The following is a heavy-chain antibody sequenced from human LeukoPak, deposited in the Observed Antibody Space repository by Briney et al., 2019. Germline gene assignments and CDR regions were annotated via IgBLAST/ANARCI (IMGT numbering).Heavy chain of an antibody. CDR2: IYYSGST. Sequence: SETLSLTCTVSGGSISSYYWSWIRQPPEKGLEWIGYIYYSGSTNYNPSLKSRVTISVDTSKNQFSLKLSSVTAADTAVYYCARHRIGIAAAGTGGFDYWGQGTLVTVSS. CDR1: GGSISSYY. CDR3: ARHRIGIAAAGTGGFDY. D-gene: IGHD6-13*01. J-gene: IGHJ4*02. V-gene: IGHV4-59*08.